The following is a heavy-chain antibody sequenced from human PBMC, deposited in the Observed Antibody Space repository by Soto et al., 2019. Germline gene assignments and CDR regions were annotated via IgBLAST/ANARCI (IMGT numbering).Heavy chain of an antibody. V-gene: IGHV3-30*18. J-gene: IGHJ6*02. CDR2: ISYDGSNK. D-gene: IGHD3-10*01. Sequence: GGSLILSCAASGFTFSSYCMHWVRQAPGKGLEWVAVISYDGSNKYYADSVKGRFTISRDNSKNTLYLQMNSLRAEDTAVYYCAKDLIRGVIITSPDYYYYYGMDVWGQGTTVTVSS. CDR3: AKDLIRGVIITSPDYYYYYGMDV. CDR1: GFTFSSYC.